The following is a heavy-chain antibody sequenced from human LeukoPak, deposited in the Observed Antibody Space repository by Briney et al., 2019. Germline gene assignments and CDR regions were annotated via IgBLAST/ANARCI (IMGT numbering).Heavy chain of an antibody. J-gene: IGHJ4*02. Sequence: GGSLRLSCAASGFTFSSYSMNWVRQGPGKGLEWVSSISSSSSYIYYADSVKGRFTISRDNAKNSLYLQMNSLRAEDTAVYYCASDYYGSGSYYYWGQGTLVTVSS. D-gene: IGHD3-10*01. CDR3: ASDYYGSGSYYY. V-gene: IGHV3-21*01. CDR2: ISSSSSYI. CDR1: GFTFSSYS.